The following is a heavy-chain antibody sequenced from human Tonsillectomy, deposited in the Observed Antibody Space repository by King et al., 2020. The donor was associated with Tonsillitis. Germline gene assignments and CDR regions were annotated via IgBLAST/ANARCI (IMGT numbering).Heavy chain of an antibody. V-gene: IGHV1-2*02. J-gene: IGHJ4*02. CDR2: INPNSGGT. D-gene: IGHD2-2*02. CDR1: GYTFSGYY. Sequence: QLVQSGAEVKKPGASVKVSCKASGYTFSGYYMHWVRQAPGQGLEWMGWINPNSGGTNYAQKFQGRVTLTRDTSISTAYMELSSLTSDDTAVYYCAIPYTPPRSVFDYWGQGTLVTVSS. CDR3: AIPYTPPRSVFDY.